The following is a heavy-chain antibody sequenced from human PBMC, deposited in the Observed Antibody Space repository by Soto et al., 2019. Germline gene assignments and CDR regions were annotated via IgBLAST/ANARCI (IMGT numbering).Heavy chain of an antibody. V-gene: IGHV3-30*18. CDR3: AKDVGSGYDYYYYMDV. CDR2: ISYDGSNK. D-gene: IGHD2-15*01. CDR1: GFTFSSYG. Sequence: GGSLRLSCASSGFTFSSYGMHWVRQAPGKGLEWVAVISYDGSNKYYADSVKGRFTISRDNSKNTLYLQMNSLRAEDTAVYYCAKDVGSGYDYYYYMDVWGKGTTVTVSS. J-gene: IGHJ6*03.